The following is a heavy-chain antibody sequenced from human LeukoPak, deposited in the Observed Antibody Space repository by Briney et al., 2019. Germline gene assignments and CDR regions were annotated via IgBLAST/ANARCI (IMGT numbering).Heavy chain of an antibody. D-gene: IGHD3-22*01. CDR2: INPNSGGT. CDR3: ASFGDYYDSSGQSSFDY. J-gene: IGHJ4*02. Sequence: ASVKVSCKASGYTFTGYYMHWVRQAPGQGLEWVGRINPNSGGTNYAQKFQGRVTMTRDTSISTAYMELSRLRSDDTAVYYCASFGDYYDSSGQSSFDYWGQGTLVTVSS. V-gene: IGHV1-2*06. CDR1: GYTFTGYY.